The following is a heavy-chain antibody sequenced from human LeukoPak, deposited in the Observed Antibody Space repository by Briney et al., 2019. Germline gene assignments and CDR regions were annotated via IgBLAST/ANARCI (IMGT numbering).Heavy chain of an antibody. D-gene: IGHD5-18*01. Sequence: GGSLKLSCAASGFPFSGSAIHWVRQASGKGLEWVGRIRSKANSYATTYIASVKGRFTISRDDSKNTASLQMNSLTTEDTAVYYCTRLLAVETSPFDYWGQGTLVTVSS. CDR3: TRLLAVETSPFDY. CDR2: IRSKANSYAT. CDR1: GFPFSGSA. J-gene: IGHJ4*02. V-gene: IGHV3-73*01.